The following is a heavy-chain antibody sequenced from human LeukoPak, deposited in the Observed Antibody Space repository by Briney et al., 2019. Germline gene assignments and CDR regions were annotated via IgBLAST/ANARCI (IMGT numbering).Heavy chain of an antibody. V-gene: IGHV4-30-2*02. D-gene: IGHD1-26*01. CDR2: IYHSGST. CDR3: ATNAGPSGAGDVLDI. CDR1: GGSISSGGYS. J-gene: IGHJ3*02. Sequence: SETLSLTCAVSGGSISSGGYSWSWIRQPPGKGLEWIGYIYHSGSTYYNPSLKSRVTISVDRSKNQFSLKLSSVTAADTAVYYCATNAGPSGAGDVLDIWGHGTMVTVSS.